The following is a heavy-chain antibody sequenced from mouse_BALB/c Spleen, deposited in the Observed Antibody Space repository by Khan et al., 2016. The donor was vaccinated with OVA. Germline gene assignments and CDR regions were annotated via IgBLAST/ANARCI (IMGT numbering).Heavy chain of an antibody. J-gene: IGHJ4*01. CDR3: ARWFYGYSSLYAMDY. CDR1: GFSLTSYG. Sequence: VKLVESGPGLVAPSQSLSITCTVSGFSLTSYGVHWVRQPPGKGLEWLVVIWSDGSTNYNSVLKSRLSISKDNSKSQVFLKMNSLQTDDTAIYYCARWFYGYSSLYAMDYWGQGTSVTVSS. V-gene: IGHV2-6*02. CDR2: IWSDGST. D-gene: IGHD2-2*01.